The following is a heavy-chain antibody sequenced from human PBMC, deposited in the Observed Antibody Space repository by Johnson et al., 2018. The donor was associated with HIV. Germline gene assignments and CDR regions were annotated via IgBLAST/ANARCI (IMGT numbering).Heavy chain of an antibody. CDR2: ISSSGRTI. J-gene: IGHJ3*02. D-gene: IGHD3-10*01. V-gene: IGHV3-11*04. CDR3: ARDADRGYGSELDAFDI. Sequence: VQLVESGGGLVKPGGSLRVSCVASGFTFSEYYMSWIRQAPGKGLEWVSYISSSGRTIYYADSVKGRFTISRDNAKNSLYLQMNSLRAEDTAVYYCARDADRGYGSELDAFDIWGQGTMVTVSS. CDR1: GFTFSEYY.